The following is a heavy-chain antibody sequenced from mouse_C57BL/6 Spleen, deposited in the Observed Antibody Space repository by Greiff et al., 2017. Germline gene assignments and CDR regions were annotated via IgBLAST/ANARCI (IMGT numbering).Heavy chain of an antibody. CDR1: GFNIKDYY. Sequence: VQLQQSGAELVRPGASVKLSCTASGFNIKDYYMHWVKQRPEQGLEWIGRIDPEDGDTEYAPKFQGKATMTADTSSNTAYLQLSSLTSEDTAVYYCTTYYYGSPYYFDYWGQGTTLTVSS. CDR2: IDPEDGDT. V-gene: IGHV14-1*01. J-gene: IGHJ2*01. CDR3: TTYYYGSPYYFDY. D-gene: IGHD1-1*01.